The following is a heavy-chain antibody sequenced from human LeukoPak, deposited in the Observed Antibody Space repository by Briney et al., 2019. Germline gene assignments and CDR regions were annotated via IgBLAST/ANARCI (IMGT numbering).Heavy chain of an antibody. CDR2: INHSGST. Sequence: SETLSLTCAVYGGSFSGYYWSWICQPPGKGLEWIGEINHSGSTNYNPSLKSRVTISVDTSKNQFSLKLSSVTAADTAVYYCARVVTTGTTVFYYYYGMDVWGQGTTVTVSS. CDR3: ARVVTTGTTVFYYYYGMDV. V-gene: IGHV4-34*01. CDR1: GGSFSGYY. D-gene: IGHD1-1*01. J-gene: IGHJ6*02.